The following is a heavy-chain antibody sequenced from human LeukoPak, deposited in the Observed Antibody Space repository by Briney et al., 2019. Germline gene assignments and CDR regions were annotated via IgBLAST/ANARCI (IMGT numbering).Heavy chain of an antibody. CDR2: INPSGGGT. CDR3: AAYHNYCSGGSCYLD. Sequence: ASVKVSCKASGYTFTSYYMHWVRQAPGQGLEWMGIINPSGGGTSYAQKFQGRVTMTRDTSTSTVYMELSSLRSEDTAVYYCAAYHNYCSGGSCYLDWGQGTLVTVSS. V-gene: IGHV1-46*01. J-gene: IGHJ4*02. CDR1: GYTFTSYY. D-gene: IGHD2-15*01.